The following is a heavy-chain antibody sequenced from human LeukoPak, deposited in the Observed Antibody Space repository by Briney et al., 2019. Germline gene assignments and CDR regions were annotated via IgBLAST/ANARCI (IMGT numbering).Heavy chain of an antibody. CDR1: GGSISSSSYY. Sequence: SETLSLTCTVSGGSISSSSYYWGWIRQPPGKGLEWIGSIYYSGSTYYNPSLKSRVTISVDTSKNQFSLKLSSVTAADTAVYYCARVGNYRGTPFDFDYWGQGTLVTVSS. CDR2: IYYSGST. J-gene: IGHJ4*02. CDR3: ARVGNYRGTPFDFDY. D-gene: IGHD3-16*02. V-gene: IGHV4-39*07.